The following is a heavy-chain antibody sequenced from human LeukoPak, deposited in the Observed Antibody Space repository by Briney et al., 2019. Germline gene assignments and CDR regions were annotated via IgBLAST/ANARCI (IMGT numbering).Heavy chain of an antibody. CDR2: IYYSGST. J-gene: IGHJ6*03. CDR1: GGSISSYY. CDR3: ARVVIVPLGYYMDV. V-gene: IGHV4-59*01. Sequence: KPSETLSLTCTVSGGSISSYYWSWIRQPPGEGLEWIGYIYYSGSTNYNPSLKSRVTISVDTSKNQFSLKLSSVTAADTAVYYCARVVIVPLGYYMDVWGKGTTVTVSS. D-gene: IGHD2-15*01.